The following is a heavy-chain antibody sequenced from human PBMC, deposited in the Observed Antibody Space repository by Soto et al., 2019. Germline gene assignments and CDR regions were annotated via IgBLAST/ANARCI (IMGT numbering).Heavy chain of an antibody. V-gene: IGHV1-18*01. CDR3: ARDWRGAEGFDP. Sequence: QVQLVQSGTEVKKPGASVEVSCKASGYTFNNYGFSWVRQAPGQGLEWVGWIGTHNGDTTYAQSFQGRVTMTIDTSTTTSYMELTSLTFDDTAVYFCARDWRGAEGFDPWGQGTLVIVSS. CDR1: GYTFNNYG. J-gene: IGHJ5*02. D-gene: IGHD3-3*01. CDR2: IGTHNGDT.